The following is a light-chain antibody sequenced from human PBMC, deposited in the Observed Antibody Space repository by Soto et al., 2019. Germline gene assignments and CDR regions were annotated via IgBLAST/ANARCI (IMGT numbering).Light chain of an antibody. CDR2: AAF. CDR1: QGISSY. Sequence: DIQLTQSPSFLSASVGDRVTITCRASQGISSYLAWYQQKPGKAPKLLIYAAFTLQSGVPSRFSGSGSGTEFTLTLSSLQPEDFAIYYCQQLNSYPITFGQGTRLEIK. CDR3: QQLNSYPIT. V-gene: IGKV1-9*01. J-gene: IGKJ5*01.